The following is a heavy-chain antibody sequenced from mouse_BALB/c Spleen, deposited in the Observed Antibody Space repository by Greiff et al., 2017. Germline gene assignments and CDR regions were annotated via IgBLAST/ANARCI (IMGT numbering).Heavy chain of an antibody. V-gene: IGHV10-1*02. CDR3: VRHGDYDYDAWFAY. CDR2: IRSKSNNYAT. CDR1: GFTFNTYA. J-gene: IGHJ3*01. D-gene: IGHD2-4*01. Sequence: DVMLVESGGGLVQPKGSLKLSCAASGFTFNTYAMNWVRQAPGKGLEWVARIRSKSNNYATYYADSVKDRFTISRDDSQSMLYLQMNNLKTEDTAMYYCVRHGDYDYDAWFAYWGQGTLVTVSA.